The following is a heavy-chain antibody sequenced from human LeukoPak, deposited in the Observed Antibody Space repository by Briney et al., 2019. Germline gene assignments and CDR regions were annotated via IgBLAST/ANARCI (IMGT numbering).Heavy chain of an antibody. CDR2: ISGSGRDT. CDR1: GFTFSSYA. D-gene: IGHD3-22*01. Sequence: PGGSLRLSCAASGFTFSSYAMNWVRQASVKGLEWVSGISGSGRDTCYADSVKGRFTISRDNSKNTLYLQMNSLRADDTAVYYCATNYYDSSGYFPDFDYWGQGALVSVSS. CDR3: ATNYYDSSGYFPDFDY. J-gene: IGHJ4*02. V-gene: IGHV3-23*01.